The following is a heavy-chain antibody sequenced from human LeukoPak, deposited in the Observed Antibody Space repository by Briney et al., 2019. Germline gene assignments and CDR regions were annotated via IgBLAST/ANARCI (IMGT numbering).Heavy chain of an antibody. CDR3: AKLDIVVVPAAIGYDY. D-gene: IGHD2-2*01. J-gene: IGHJ4*02. Sequence: GGSLRLSCAASGFTLSSYTMSWVRQAPGKGLEWASGISGSGGSTDYADSVKGRFTISRDNSKNMLYLQMNSLRAEDTAVYYCAKLDIVVVPAAIGYDYWGQGTLVTVSS. CDR2: ISGSGGST. CDR1: GFTLSSYT. V-gene: IGHV3-23*01.